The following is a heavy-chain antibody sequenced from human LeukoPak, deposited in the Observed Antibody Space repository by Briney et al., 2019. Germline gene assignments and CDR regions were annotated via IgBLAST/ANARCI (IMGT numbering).Heavy chain of an antibody. Sequence: GGSLRLSCAASGFTFSTYSMNWVRQAPGKGLEWVSYISSSGNIMYYADSVKGRFTISRDNAKNSLYLQMNSLRAEDTAVYYCATWGTGWYKYYFDFWGQGTLVTVSS. D-gene: IGHD6-19*01. CDR1: GFTFSTYS. CDR3: ATWGTGWYKYYFDF. V-gene: IGHV3-48*01. CDR2: ISSSGNIM. J-gene: IGHJ4*02.